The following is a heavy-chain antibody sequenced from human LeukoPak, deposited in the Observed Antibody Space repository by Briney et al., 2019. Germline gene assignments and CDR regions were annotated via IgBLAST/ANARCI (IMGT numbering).Heavy chain of an antibody. Sequence: GGSLRLSCAASGFTFSSYAMHWVRQAPGKGLEWVAVISYDGSNKYYADSVKGRFTISRDNSKNTVYLQMNSLRDEDTAVYFCAKVGISSWYGQFDYWGQGTLVTVSS. CDR2: ISYDGSNK. CDR3: AKVGISSWYGQFDY. J-gene: IGHJ4*02. V-gene: IGHV3-30*04. CDR1: GFTFSSYA. D-gene: IGHD6-13*01.